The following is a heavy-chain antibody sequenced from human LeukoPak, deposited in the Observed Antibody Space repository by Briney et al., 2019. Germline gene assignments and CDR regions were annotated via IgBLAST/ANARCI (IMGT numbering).Heavy chain of an antibody. J-gene: IGHJ1*01. V-gene: IGHV3-23*01. CDR1: GFTFSSYA. Sequence: GGSLRLSCAASGFTFSSYAMSWVRQAPGKGLEWVSAISGSGGSTYYADSVKGRFTISRDNSKNTLYLQMNSLRAEDTAVYYCAKVTGIAAAGTEYFQHWGQGTLVTVSS. CDR2: ISGSGGST. D-gene: IGHD6-13*01. CDR3: AKVTGIAAAGTEYFQH.